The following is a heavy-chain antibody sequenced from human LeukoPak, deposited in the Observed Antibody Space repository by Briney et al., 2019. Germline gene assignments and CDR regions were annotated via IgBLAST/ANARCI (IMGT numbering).Heavy chain of an antibody. Sequence: SETLSLTCAVSGASISHYYWNWFRQPPGKGLEWIGSIFYSEDANHNPSLKSRVTISVDTSKSQFSLTLTSVTAADTAVYYCAKGETVTTSPFDYWGQGILVTVSS. CDR1: GASISHYY. CDR3: AKGETVTTSPFDY. CDR2: IFYSEDA. J-gene: IGHJ4*02. D-gene: IGHD4-17*01. V-gene: IGHV4-59*01.